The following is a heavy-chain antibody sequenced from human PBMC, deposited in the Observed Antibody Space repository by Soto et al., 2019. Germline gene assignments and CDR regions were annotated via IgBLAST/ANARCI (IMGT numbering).Heavy chain of an antibody. D-gene: IGHD3-22*01. CDR2: ISAYNGNT. CDR3: ARDQPQYYYDSSGYFDY. J-gene: IGHJ4*02. Sequence: QVQLVQSGAEVKKPGASVKFSCKASGYTFTSYGISWVRQAPGQGLEWMGWISAYNGNTNYAQKLQGRVTMTTDTSTSTAYMELRSLRSDDTAVYYCARDQPQYYYDSSGYFDYWGQGTLVTVSS. CDR1: GYTFTSYG. V-gene: IGHV1-18*01.